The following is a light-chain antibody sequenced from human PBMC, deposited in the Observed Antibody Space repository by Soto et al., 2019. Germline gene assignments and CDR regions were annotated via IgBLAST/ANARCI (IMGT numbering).Light chain of an antibody. Sequence: QSALTQPASVSGSPGQSITISCTGTASNVGTYNYVSWYQQYPDKVPKLLIYDVTKRPPGVSDRFSGSKSGNTASLTISGLQAEDAADYYCNSYTSSQTGVFGTGTKVTVL. J-gene: IGLJ1*01. CDR2: DVT. CDR1: ASNVGTYNY. V-gene: IGLV2-14*01. CDR3: NSYTSSQTGV.